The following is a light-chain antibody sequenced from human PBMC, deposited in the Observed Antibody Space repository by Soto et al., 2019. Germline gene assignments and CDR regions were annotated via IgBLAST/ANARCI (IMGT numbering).Light chain of an antibody. V-gene: IGKV1-5*01. J-gene: IGKJ1*01. CDR1: QSISSW. CDR2: DAS. CDR3: QQYKSYPWT. Sequence: DIQMTQSPSTLSASVGDRVTITCRASQSISSWLAWYQQKPGKAPKLLSYDASSLESGVPSRFSGSGSGTEFPLTISSLQPDDCATYYCQQYKSYPWTFGQGTKVEIK.